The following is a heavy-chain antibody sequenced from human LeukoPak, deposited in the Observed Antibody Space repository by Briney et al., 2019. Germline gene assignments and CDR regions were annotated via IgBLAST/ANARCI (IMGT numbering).Heavy chain of an antibody. CDR3: ARGYYDFWSGSMDV. CDR2: ISYDGSNK. D-gene: IGHD3-3*01. Sequence: GGSLRLSCAASGFTFSSYAMHWVRQAPGKGLEGVAVISYDGSNKYYADSVKGRFTISRDNSKTTLYLQMNSLRAEDTAVYYCARGYYDFWSGSMDVWGQGTTVTVSS. V-gene: IGHV3-30-3*01. J-gene: IGHJ6*02. CDR1: GFTFSSYA.